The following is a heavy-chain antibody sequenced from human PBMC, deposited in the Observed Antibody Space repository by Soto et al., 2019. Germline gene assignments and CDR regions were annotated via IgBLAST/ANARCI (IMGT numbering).Heavy chain of an antibody. CDR1: GGSIGNSTYY. CDR3: ARQFSPAAAEYYFDH. CDR2: IFFLGST. D-gene: IGHD6-13*01. Sequence: PSETLSLTCTVTGGSIGNSTYYWNWIRHLPGKGLEWIGYIFFLGSTNYNPSLKSRVTISVDTSKNQFSLKLRSVTAADTAVYYCARQFSPAAAEYYFDHWGQGTPLTVSS. V-gene: IGHV4-61*01. J-gene: IGHJ4*02.